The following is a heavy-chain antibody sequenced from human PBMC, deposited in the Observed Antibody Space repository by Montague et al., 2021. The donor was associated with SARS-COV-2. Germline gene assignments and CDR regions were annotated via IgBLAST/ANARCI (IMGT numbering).Heavy chain of an antibody. J-gene: IGHJ4*02. CDR2: XXWDDDK. CDR3: ARSFSIFGVVIIPAYFDY. V-gene: IGHV2-70*01. D-gene: IGHD3-3*01. Sequence: PALVKPTQTLTLTCTFSGFSLSTSGMCVSWIRQPPGKALEWLALXXWDDDKYYSTSLRTRLTISKDTSKNQVVLTMTNMDSVDTATCYCARSFSIFGVVIIPAYFDYWGQGTLVTVSS. CDR1: GFSLSTSGMC.